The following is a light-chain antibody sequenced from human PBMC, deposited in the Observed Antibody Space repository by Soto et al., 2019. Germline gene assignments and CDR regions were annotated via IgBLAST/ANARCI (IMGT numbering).Light chain of an antibody. CDR1: QSLRRSS. J-gene: IGKJ1*01. V-gene: IGKV3-20*01. CDR2: GAS. CDR3: HQYGGSPPET. Sequence: IVLTHSPGTLSLSPGERATLSCRASQSLRRSSLGWYQQRPGQPPRLLIYGASSRATGIPDRFSGCGSGTDFTLNISRLEPEYFAVYYCHQYGGSPPETFGQGTKVEIK.